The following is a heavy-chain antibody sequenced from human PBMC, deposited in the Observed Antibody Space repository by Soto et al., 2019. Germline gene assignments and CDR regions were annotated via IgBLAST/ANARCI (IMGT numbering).Heavy chain of an antibody. CDR1: GLTLRSYG. Sequence: GGSERHYFAACGLTLRSYGMHCVRQASGKLLEWVAVISYDGSNKYYADSVKGRFTISRDNSKNTLYLQMNSLRAEDTAVYYCAKASDIVVVVAATGVDYWGQGTLVTVSS. V-gene: IGHV3-30*18. CDR3: AKASDIVVVVAATGVDY. CDR2: ISYDGSNK. D-gene: IGHD2-15*01. J-gene: IGHJ4*02.